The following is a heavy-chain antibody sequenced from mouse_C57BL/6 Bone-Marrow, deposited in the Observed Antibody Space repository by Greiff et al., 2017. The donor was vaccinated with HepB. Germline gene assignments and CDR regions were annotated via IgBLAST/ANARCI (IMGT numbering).Heavy chain of an antibody. CDR2: IRNKANNHAT. D-gene: IGHD2-10*01. CDR1: GFTFSDAW. V-gene: IGHV6-6*01. CDR3: TLAYPKGYFDY. J-gene: IGHJ2*01. Sequence: EVQRVESGGGLVQPGGSMKLSCAASGFTFSDAWMDWVRQSPEKGLEWVAEIRNKANNHATYYAESVKGRFTISRDDSKSSVYLQMNSLRAEDTGIYYCTLAYPKGYFDYWGQGTTLTVSS.